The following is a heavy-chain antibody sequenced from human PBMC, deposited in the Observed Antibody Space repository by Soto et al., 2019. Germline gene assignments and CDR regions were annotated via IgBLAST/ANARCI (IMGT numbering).Heavy chain of an antibody. CDR2: IFYSGST. Sequence: SDTPSLTCTVSGGALSRSSFYWGWICQPQGKGLEWIGSIFYSGSTYYNPSLKSRGTISVDKSKNQYSLKLSPVTAADTAVYNCARLIPYDFWSGPHPHYFDYWGQGTLVTVSS. CDR1: GGALSRSSFY. V-gene: IGHV4-39*01. J-gene: IGHJ4*02. D-gene: IGHD3-3*01. CDR3: ARLIPYDFWSGPHPHYFDY.